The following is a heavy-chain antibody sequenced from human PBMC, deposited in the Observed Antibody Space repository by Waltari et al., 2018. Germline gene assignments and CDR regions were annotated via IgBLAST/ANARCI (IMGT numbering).Heavy chain of an antibody. CDR2: IQRSGTT. Sequence: QLQLQQSGPGPVKPSESLSLTRLASGDSMWDRCWWNWVRPSPGKGLEWIGQIQRSGTTNHNPSLESRVSMSIDTSNNKFSLKVFSTTAADTAVYYCARDRGRGLYLGSWGQGTLVTVSP. CDR3: ARDRGRGLYLGS. D-gene: IGHD2-15*01. V-gene: IGHV4-4*02. J-gene: IGHJ4*02. CDR1: GDSMWDRCW.